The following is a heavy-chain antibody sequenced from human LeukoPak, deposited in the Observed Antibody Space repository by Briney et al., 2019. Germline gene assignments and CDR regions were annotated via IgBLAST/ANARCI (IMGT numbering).Heavy chain of an antibody. D-gene: IGHD4-17*01. Sequence: GGSLRLSCAASGFTFSSYAMSWVRQAPGKGLVWVSRINSDGSSTNYADSVKGRFTISRDNAKNTLYLQMNSLRAEDTAVYYCARGGVDYGDYANYWGQGTLVTVSS. CDR3: ARGGVDYGDYANY. J-gene: IGHJ4*02. CDR1: GFTFSSYA. V-gene: IGHV3-74*01. CDR2: INSDGSST.